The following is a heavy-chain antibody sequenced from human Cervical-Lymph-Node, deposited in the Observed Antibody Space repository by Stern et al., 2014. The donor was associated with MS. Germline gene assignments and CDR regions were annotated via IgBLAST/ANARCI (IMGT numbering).Heavy chain of an antibody. CDR3: NTNRTEYDFWSGFIYEDY. CDR2: IKSNPDGGAT. Sequence: EVQLVESGGGLVKPGGSLRLSCVVSGLTFGNVELNWVRQAPGMGLEWVGHIKSNPDGGATHYSAPVKGRFIISRDDLKNTLFLQMHSLKTEDTAVYYCNTNRTEYDFWSGFIYEDYWGQGTLVTVSS. D-gene: IGHD3-3*01. CDR1: GLTFGNVE. J-gene: IGHJ4*02. V-gene: IGHV3-15*01.